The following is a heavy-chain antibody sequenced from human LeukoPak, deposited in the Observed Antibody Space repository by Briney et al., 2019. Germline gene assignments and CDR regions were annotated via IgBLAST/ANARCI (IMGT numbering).Heavy chain of an antibody. V-gene: IGHV1-69*02. D-gene: IGHD3-22*01. CDR1: GGTFSSYT. CDR3: ARGVVITSNDAFDI. CDR2: IIPILGIA. J-gene: IGHJ3*02. Sequence: SVKVSCKASGGTFSSYTISWVRQAPGQGLEWMGRIIPILGIANYAQKFQGRVTITADKSTSTAYMEMSSLRSEDTAVYYCARGVVITSNDAFDIWGQGTMVTVSS.